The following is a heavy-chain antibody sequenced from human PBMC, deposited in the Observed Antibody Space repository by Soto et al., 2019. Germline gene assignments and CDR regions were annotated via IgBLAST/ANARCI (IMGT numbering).Heavy chain of an antibody. D-gene: IGHD3-9*01. CDR3: ARETASPPTYYDILTSAGFDP. V-gene: IGHV1-69*08. CDR2: IIPILGIA. J-gene: IGHJ5*02. Sequence: QVQLVQSGAEVKKPGSSVKVSCKASGGTFSSYTISWVRQAPGQGLEWMGRIIPILGIANYAQKFQGRVTITADKSTSTAYMELSSLRSEDTAVYYCARETASPPTYYDILTSAGFDPWGQGTLVTVSS. CDR1: GGTFSSYT.